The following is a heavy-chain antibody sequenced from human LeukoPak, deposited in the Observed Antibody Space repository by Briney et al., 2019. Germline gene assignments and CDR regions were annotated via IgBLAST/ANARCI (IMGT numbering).Heavy chain of an antibody. CDR1: GFTSSGYG. V-gene: IGHV3-30*02. Sequence: PTGGSLRLSCAVSGFTSSGYGMHWVRQAPGKGLEGVAFIRYDGSDKYYTESVKGRFTISRDNSKNTLYLQMNSLRPEDTAVYYCAKEGRGCLDVWGKGTTVTVSA. D-gene: IGHD6-19*01. CDR2: IRYDGSDK. J-gene: IGHJ6*04. CDR3: AKEGRGCLDV.